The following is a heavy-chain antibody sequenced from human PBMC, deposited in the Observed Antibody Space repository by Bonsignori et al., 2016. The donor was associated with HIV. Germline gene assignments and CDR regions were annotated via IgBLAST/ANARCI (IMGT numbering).Heavy chain of an antibody. CDR1: GFIFSDYW. CDR3: AREVVTYYKDGSGDYRQHYYMDV. D-gene: IGHD3-22*01. CDR2: IKQNGGEK. J-gene: IGHJ6*03. V-gene: IGHV3-7*03. Sequence: GGSLRLSCAASGFIFSDYWMNWVRQAPGKGLEWVGNIKQNGGEKNYVGSVRGRFTISRDNAKTSVFLQMNNLRAEDTAVYYCAREVVTYYKDGSGDYRQHYYMDVWGEGTTVTVSS.